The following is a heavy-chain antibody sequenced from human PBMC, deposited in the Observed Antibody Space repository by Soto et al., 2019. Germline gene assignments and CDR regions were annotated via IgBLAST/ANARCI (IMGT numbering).Heavy chain of an antibody. Sequence: QVQLVESGGGVVQPGRSLRLSCAASGFTFSSYGLHWARQVPGKGLEGVAVIKYNGSTKYYADSVKGRCTISRDNSKSTLYLQMKSLRAEDTAVYYCAKDRMGAGVRGYFDYWGQGTLVTVSS. CDR1: GFTFSSYG. D-gene: IGHD3-10*01. CDR3: AKDRMGAGVRGYFDY. V-gene: IGHV3-30*18. J-gene: IGHJ4*02. CDR2: IKYNGSTK.